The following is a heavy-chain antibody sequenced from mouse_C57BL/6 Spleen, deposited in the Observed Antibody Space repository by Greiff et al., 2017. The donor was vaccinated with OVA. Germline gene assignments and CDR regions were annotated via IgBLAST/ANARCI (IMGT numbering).Heavy chain of an antibody. Sequence: EVKLQQSGPELVKPGASVKISCKASGYTFTDYYMNWVKQSHGKSLEWIGDINPNNGGTSYNQKFKGKATLTVDKSSSTAYMELRSLTSEGSAVYYCATYYGYDGFAYWGQGTLVTVSA. V-gene: IGHV1-26*01. D-gene: IGHD2-9*01. CDR3: ATYYGYDGFAY. CDR2: INPNNGGT. J-gene: IGHJ3*01. CDR1: GYTFTDYY.